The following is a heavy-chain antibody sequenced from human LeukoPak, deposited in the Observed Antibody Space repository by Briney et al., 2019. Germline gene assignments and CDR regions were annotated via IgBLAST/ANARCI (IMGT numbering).Heavy chain of an antibody. D-gene: IGHD1-26*01. Sequence: PSETLSLTCTVSGVSISTYYWSWIRQPPAKGLEWIAYIYYSGSTNYNPSLKSRVTISVDTSKNLFSLKLSSVTAADTDVYYCARGGSYYGYFDYWGHGALVTVSS. J-gene: IGHJ4*01. CDR2: IYYSGST. CDR1: GVSISTYY. V-gene: IGHV4-59*01. CDR3: ARGGSYYGYFDY.